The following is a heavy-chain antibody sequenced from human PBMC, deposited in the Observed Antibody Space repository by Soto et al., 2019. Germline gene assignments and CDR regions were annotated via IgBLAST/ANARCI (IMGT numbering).Heavy chain of an antibody. CDR1: GFTFSSYG. Sequence: QVQLVESGGGVVQPGRSLRLSCAASGFTFSSYGMHWVRQAPGKGLEWVAVIWYDGSNKYYADSVKGRFTISRDNSKNTLYLQMNSLRAEDTAVYYCARDHQEVVVAATPFSYDGMDVWGQGTTVTVSS. V-gene: IGHV3-33*01. CDR2: IWYDGSNK. D-gene: IGHD2-15*01. J-gene: IGHJ6*02. CDR3: ARDHQEVVVAATPFSYDGMDV.